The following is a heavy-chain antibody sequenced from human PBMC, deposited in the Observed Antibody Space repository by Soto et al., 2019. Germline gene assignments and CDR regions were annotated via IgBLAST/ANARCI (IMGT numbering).Heavy chain of an antibody. CDR3: ARTHYYGVEV. CDR1: GFTFSDHY. CDR2: ISGDGRIV. V-gene: IGHV3-11*01. Sequence: QGQLVESGGGSVKAGGSLRLSCAASGFTFSDHYMSWIRQAPGKGLEWLSYISGDGRIVFYADSLKGRFTVSRDNAKNSLYLEMNSLRVEDTAVYYCARTHYYGVEVWGQGTTVTVSS. J-gene: IGHJ6*02.